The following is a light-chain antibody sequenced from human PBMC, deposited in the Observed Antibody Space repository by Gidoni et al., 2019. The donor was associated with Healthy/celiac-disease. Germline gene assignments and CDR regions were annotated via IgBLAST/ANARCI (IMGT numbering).Light chain of an antibody. CDR3: CSYAGSSTFDWV. CDR1: SSDVGSYNL. Sequence: QSALPQPASVYGSPGQSITISCTGTSSDVGSYNLVSWYQQHTGKAPKLMIYEGSKRPSGVSNRFSGSKSGNTASLTISGLQAEDEADYYCCSYAGSSTFDWVFGGGTKLTVL. V-gene: IGLV2-23*03. J-gene: IGLJ3*02. CDR2: EGS.